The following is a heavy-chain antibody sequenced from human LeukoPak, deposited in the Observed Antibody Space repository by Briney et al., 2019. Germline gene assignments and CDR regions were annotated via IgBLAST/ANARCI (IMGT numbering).Heavy chain of an antibody. CDR1: GGSISSYY. CDR2: MYTSGST. J-gene: IGHJ4*02. V-gene: IGHV4-4*07. Sequence: PSETLSLTCTVSGGSISSYYWTWIRQSAGKGLEWIGRMYTSGSTKYSPSFESRVTMSGDASQNQFSLRLNSVTAADTAIYYCARIYSRGWSLDYWGPGTLVTVSS. CDR3: ARIYSRGWSLDY. D-gene: IGHD6-19*01.